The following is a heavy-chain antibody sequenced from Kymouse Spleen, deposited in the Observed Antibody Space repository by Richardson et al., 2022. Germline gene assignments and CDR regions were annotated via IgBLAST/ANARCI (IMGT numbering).Heavy chain of an antibody. CDR3: AKDRVTGTTSGDY. CDR2: ISYDGSNK. J-gene: IGHJ4*02. V-gene: IGHV3-30*18. Sequence: QVQLVESGGGVVQPGRSLRLSCAASGFTFSSYGMHWVRQAPGKGLEWVAVISYDGSNKYYADSVKGRFTISRDNSKNTLYLQMNSLRAEDTAVYYCAKDRVTGTTSGDYWGQGTLVTVSS. CDR1: GFTFSSYG. D-gene: IGHD1-7*01.